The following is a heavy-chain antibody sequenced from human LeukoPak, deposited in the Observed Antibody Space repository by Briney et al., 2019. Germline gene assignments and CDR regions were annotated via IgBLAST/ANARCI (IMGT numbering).Heavy chain of an antibody. D-gene: IGHD2-2*01. CDR1: GGSFSDCY. J-gene: IGHJ4*02. CDR3: ARRPQMGVYCSSTSCPFDY. CDR2: VCHSGST. V-gene: IGHV4-38-2*01. Sequence: PSETLSLTCAVYGGSFSDCYWAWIRQPPGKGLEWIGSVCHSGSTYYNPSLKSRVTISLDTSKNQFSLKLTSVTAADTAVYYCARRPQMGVYCSSTSCPFDYWGQGTLVTVSS.